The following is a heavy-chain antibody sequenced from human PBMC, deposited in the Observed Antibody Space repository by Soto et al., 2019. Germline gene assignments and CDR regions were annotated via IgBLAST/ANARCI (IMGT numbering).Heavy chain of an antibody. J-gene: IGHJ4*02. V-gene: IGHV3-23*01. Sequence: EVQLLESGGGLVQPGGSLRLSCAASGFTFSSYAMSWVRQAPGKGLEWVSAISGSGGSTYYADSVKGRFTISRDNSKNTLYLQMNSLRAEDTAVYYCAKVRTSVVVVTAIHVEPRYYFDYWGQGTLVTVSS. CDR2: ISGSGGST. D-gene: IGHD2-21*02. CDR1: GFTFSSYA. CDR3: AKVRTSVVVVTAIHVEPRYYFDY.